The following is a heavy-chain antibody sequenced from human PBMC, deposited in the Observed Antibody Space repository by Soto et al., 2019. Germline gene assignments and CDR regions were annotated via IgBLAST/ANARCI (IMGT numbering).Heavy chain of an antibody. J-gene: IGHJ6*02. CDR3: ARGLVVVAATSHLGHMDV. D-gene: IGHD2-15*01. Sequence: SETLSLTCAVYGGSFSGYYWSWIRQPPGKGLEWIGEINHSGSTNYNPSLKSRVTISVDTSKNQFSLKLSSVTAADTAVYYCARGLVVVAATSHLGHMDVWGQGTTVTVSS. CDR1: GGSFSGYY. V-gene: IGHV4-34*01. CDR2: INHSGST.